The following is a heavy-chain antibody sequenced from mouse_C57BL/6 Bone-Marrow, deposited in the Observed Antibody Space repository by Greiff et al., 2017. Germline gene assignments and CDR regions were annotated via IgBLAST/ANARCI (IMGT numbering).Heavy chain of an antibody. Sequence: VQLQQPGAELVMPGASVKLSCKASGYTFTSYWMHWVKQRPGQGLEWIGEIDPSDSYTNYNQKFKGKSTLTVDKSSSTADMQLSSLTSEDSAVYYCAREWGAMDYWGQGTSVTVSS. V-gene: IGHV1-69*01. CDR1: GYTFTSYW. J-gene: IGHJ4*01. CDR3: AREWGAMDY. CDR2: IDPSDSYT.